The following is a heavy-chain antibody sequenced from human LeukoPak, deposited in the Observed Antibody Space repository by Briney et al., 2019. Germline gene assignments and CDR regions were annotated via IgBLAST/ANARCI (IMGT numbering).Heavy chain of an antibody. D-gene: IGHD6-19*01. CDR1: GFTVSSNY. CDR2: IYDSGTT. V-gene: IGHV3-53*01. Sequence: GGSLRLSWATSGFTVSSNYMSWVRQAPGKGLEWVSVIYDSGTTYYADSVKGRFLIFRDTSKNTVDLQMNSLRVEDTAVYYCAGRRSSGWYAYWGQGTLVTVSS. J-gene: IGHJ4*02. CDR3: AGRRSSGWYAY.